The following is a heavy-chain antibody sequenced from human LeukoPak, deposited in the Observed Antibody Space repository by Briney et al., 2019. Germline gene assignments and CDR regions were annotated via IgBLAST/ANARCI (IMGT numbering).Heavy chain of an antibody. D-gene: IGHD3-3*01. Sequence: GGSLRLSCAASGFTFSSYAMHWVRQASGKGLEWVGRIRSKANSYATAYAASVKGRFTISRDDSKNTAYLQMNSLKTEDTAVYYCTAVTNMDVWGKGTTVTVSS. J-gene: IGHJ6*03. CDR2: IRSKANSYAT. CDR3: TAVTNMDV. V-gene: IGHV3-73*01. CDR1: GFTFSSYA.